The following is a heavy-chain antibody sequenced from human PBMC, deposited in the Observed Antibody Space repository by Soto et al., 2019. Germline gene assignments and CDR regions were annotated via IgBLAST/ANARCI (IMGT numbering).Heavy chain of an antibody. CDR2: IKQDGSEK. J-gene: IGHJ6*03. CDR1: GFTFSSYW. CDR3: ARHILDKNYDFWSGYYYYYYMDV. V-gene: IGHV3-7*01. D-gene: IGHD3-3*01. Sequence: EVQLVESGGGLVQPGGSLRLSCAASGFTFSSYWMSWVRQAPGKGLEWVANIKQDGSEKYYVDSVKGRFTISRDNAKNSLYLQMNSVRAEDTAVYYCARHILDKNYDFWSGYYYYYYMDVWGKGTTVTVSS.